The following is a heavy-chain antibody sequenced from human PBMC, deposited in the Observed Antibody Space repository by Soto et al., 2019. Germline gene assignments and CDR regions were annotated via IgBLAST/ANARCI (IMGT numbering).Heavy chain of an antibody. CDR2: IYHSGST. D-gene: IGHD6-6*01. CDR3: AKCIAALAPIDY. CDR1: GGSISSSNW. V-gene: IGHV4-4*02. Sequence: QVQLQESGPGLVKPSGTLSLTCAVSGGSISSSNWWSWVRQPPGKGLEWIGEIYHSGSTNYNPSLKSRLPISVDKSKSPFSLKLSSVTAADTAVYYCAKCIAALAPIDYWGQGTLVTVSS. J-gene: IGHJ4*02.